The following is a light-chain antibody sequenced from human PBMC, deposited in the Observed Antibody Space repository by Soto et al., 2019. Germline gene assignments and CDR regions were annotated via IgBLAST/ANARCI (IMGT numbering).Light chain of an antibody. Sequence: QSVLTQPPSVSGAPGQRVTISCTGSSSNIGAGYDVHWYQQLPGTAPKLLIYGNSNRPSGVPDRFSGSKSGTSASLAITGLQAEDEADYYCQSSDSSRSGWVFGGGTKLTVL. CDR1: SSNIGAGYD. V-gene: IGLV1-40*01. J-gene: IGLJ3*02. CDR2: GNS. CDR3: QSSDSSRSGWV.